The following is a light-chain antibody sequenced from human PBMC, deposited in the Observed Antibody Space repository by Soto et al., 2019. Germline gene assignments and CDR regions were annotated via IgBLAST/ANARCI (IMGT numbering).Light chain of an antibody. CDR2: DTS. CDR3: QQRSNWPRT. Sequence: EIVLTQSPATLSLSPGERATLSCRASQSVSSYLAWYQQKPGQAPRLLIYDTSNRASGIPARFSGSGSGTDFNLSISSLEPEDVAVYYCQQRSNWPRTFGQGTKVEIK. CDR1: QSVSSY. V-gene: IGKV3-11*01. J-gene: IGKJ1*01.